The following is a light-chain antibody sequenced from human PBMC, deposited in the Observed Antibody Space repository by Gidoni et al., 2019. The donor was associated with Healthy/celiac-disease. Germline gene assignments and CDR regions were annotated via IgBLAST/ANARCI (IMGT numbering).Light chain of an antibody. CDR3: CSYAGSSAVV. CDR1: SSDVGSYNL. V-gene: IGLV2-23*01. Sequence: QSALTQPASVSGSPGQSITISCTGTSSDVGSYNLVSWYQPPPGKAPKLMIYEGSKRPSGVSNRFSGSKSGNTASLTIAGLQAEDEADYYCCSYAGSSAVVFGGGTKLXV. CDR2: EGS. J-gene: IGLJ2*01.